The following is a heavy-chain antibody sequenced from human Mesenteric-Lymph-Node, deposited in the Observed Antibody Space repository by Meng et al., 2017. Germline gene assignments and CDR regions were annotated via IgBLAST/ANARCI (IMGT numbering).Heavy chain of an antibody. CDR2: IWSDGSNR. V-gene: IGHV3-33*01. Sequence: QVQLVESGGGVVQPGRSLSLSCAASGFTFGTYGMHWVRQAPGKGLEWVAVIWSDGSNRYYADSVKGRFAISRDISKNTLILQMNSLRAEDTAVYYCARGYYGGNSDFDYWGQGTLVTVSS. D-gene: IGHD4-23*01. J-gene: IGHJ4*02. CDR1: GFTFGTYG. CDR3: ARGYYGGNSDFDY.